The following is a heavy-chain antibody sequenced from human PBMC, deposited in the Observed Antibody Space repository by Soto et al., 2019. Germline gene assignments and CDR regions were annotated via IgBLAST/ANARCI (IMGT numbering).Heavy chain of an antibody. D-gene: IGHD5-12*01. CDR1: GGTFSSYT. J-gene: IGHJ6*02. CDR3: AILRLGESGYDIGAYYYYYGMDV. Sequence: QVQLVQSGAEVKKPGSSVKVSCKASGGTFSSYTISWVRQAPGQGLEWMGRIIPILGIANYAQKFQGRVTITADKSTSTAYMELSSLRSEDTAVYYCAILRLGESGYDIGAYYYYYGMDVWGQGTTVTVSS. CDR2: IIPILGIA. V-gene: IGHV1-69*02.